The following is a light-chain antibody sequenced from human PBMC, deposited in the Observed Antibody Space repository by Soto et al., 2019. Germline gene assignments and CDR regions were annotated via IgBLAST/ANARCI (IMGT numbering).Light chain of an antibody. J-gene: IGKJ3*01. Sequence: EIVLTQSPGTLSLSRGERATLSCRASQTVSAGYLAWYQHKHGQAPRLLIYGASIRAAGIPDRFSGSGSGTDFTLTIRRLEPEDSAIYYCQQYGSSLVTFGPGTKVDIK. V-gene: IGKV3-20*01. CDR3: QQYGSSLVT. CDR2: GAS. CDR1: QTVSAGY.